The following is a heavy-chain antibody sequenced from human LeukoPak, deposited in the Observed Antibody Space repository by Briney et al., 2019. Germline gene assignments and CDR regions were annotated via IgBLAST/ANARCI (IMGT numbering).Heavy chain of an antibody. CDR1: GGTFSSSA. J-gene: IGHJ4*02. V-gene: IGHV1-69*04. Sequence: SVKVSCKASGGTFSSSAISWVRQAPGQGLEWMGRIIPILGIANYAQKFQGRVTITADKSTSTAYMELSSLRSEDTAVYYCASHMVRGVIIPGYWGQGTLVTVSS. CDR3: ASHMVRGVIIPGY. CDR2: IIPILGIA. D-gene: IGHD3-10*01.